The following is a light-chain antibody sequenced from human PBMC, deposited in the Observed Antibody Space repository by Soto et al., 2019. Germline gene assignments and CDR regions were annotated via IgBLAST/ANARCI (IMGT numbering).Light chain of an antibody. J-gene: IGLJ2*01. CDR1: TSNIGSHS. V-gene: IGLV1-44*01. CDR2: SND. Sequence: SVLTQPPSASGAPGQTVTISCSGTTSNIGSHSVNWYRQLPGTAPKVVMFSNDERPSGVPDRFSGSKSGTSASLTITGLQSEDEADYYCTAWDTSRSGHLVFGGGTKLTVL. CDR3: TAWDTSRSGHLV.